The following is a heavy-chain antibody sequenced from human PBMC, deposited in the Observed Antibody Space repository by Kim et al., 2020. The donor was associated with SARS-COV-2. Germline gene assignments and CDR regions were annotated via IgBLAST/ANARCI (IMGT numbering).Heavy chain of an antibody. Sequence: SVKVSCKASGGTFSSYAISWVRQVPGQGLEWMGGIIPIFGTANYAQKFQGRVTITADESTSKAYLELSSLGSEDTAVYYCARTENPFLGSGSYYYYYYGMDVWGQGTTVTVSS. CDR1: GGTFSSYA. J-gene: IGHJ6*02. CDR3: ARTENPFLGSGSYYYYYYGMDV. D-gene: IGHD3-10*01. CDR2: IIPIFGTA. V-gene: IGHV1-69*13.